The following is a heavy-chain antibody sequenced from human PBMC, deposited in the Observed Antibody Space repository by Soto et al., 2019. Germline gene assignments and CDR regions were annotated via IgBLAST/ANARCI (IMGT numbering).Heavy chain of an antibody. CDR1: GYSFSNFW. Sequence: PGESLKISCQASGYSFSNFWIAWVRQMPGEGLEWLGIIYPEDSDTRYSPSFLGQVTISADKSIKTTYLQWSSLKASDTAIYFCASSVLVTSTMNYFDLWGQGTLVTSPQ. CDR3: ASSVLVTSTMNYFDL. CDR2: IYPEDSDT. D-gene: IGHD2-8*02. V-gene: IGHV5-51*01. J-gene: IGHJ4*02.